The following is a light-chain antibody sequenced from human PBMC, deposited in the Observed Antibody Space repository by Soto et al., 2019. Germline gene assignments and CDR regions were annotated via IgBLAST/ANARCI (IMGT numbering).Light chain of an antibody. CDR2: EVS. V-gene: IGKV1-5*03. CDR3: QQYHSVPYT. Sequence: DLPMTPSPSTPSASSGDRGMITWRASRDIRNWLAWYQQKPGKAPELLIFEVSNLKSGVPSRFSGSESEIDFTLTISGLQPDDFATYYCQQYHSVPYTFGQGTKVDIK. J-gene: IGKJ2*01. CDR1: RDIRNW.